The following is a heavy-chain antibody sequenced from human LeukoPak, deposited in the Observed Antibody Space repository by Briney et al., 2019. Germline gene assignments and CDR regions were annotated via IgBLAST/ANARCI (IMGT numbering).Heavy chain of an antibody. D-gene: IGHD3-22*01. CDR3: ARLHSSGYYYDAFDI. CDR1: GFTVSSNY. V-gene: IGHV3-66*04. J-gene: IGHJ3*02. Sequence: PGGSLRLSCAASGFTVSSNYMSWVRQAPGKGLEWVSVIYSGGSTYYADSVKGRFTISRDNSKNTLYHQMNSLRAEDTAVYYCARLHSSGYYYDAFDIWGQGTMVTVSS. CDR2: IYSGGST.